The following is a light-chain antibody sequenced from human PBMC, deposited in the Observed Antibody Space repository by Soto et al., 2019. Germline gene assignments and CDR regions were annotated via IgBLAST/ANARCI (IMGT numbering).Light chain of an antibody. CDR2: DVS. V-gene: IGLV2-11*01. Sequence: QSALTQPRSVSGSPGQSVTISCTVTSSDVGGYNYVSWYRQHPGKAPKLMIYDVSKRPSGVPDRFSGSKSGNTASLTISGLRAEDEADYYCCSYAGSYTFYVFGTGTKLTVL. J-gene: IGLJ1*01. CDR1: SSDVGGYNY. CDR3: CSYAGSYTFYV.